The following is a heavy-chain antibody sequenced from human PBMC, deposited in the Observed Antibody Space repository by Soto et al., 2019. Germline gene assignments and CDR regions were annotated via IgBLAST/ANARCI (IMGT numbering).Heavy chain of an antibody. V-gene: IGHV5-51*01. D-gene: IGHD3-3*01. CDR2: IYPGDSDT. J-gene: IGHJ4*02. CDR1: GYSFTSYW. Sequence: GESLKISCKGSGYSFTSYWIGWVRQMPGKGLEWMGIIYPGDSDTRYSPSFQGQVTISADKSISTAYLQWSSLKASDTAMYYCGRYYDFWSGYYYFDYWDQGTLVTVSS. CDR3: GRYYDFWSGYYYFDY.